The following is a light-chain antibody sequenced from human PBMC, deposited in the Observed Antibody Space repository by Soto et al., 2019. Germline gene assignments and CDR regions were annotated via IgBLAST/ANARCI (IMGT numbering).Light chain of an antibody. CDR3: GTWDSSLCAVG. V-gene: IGLV1-51*01. CDR2: DNN. Sequence: QSVLTQPPSVSAAPGQKVTISCSGSSSNIGNNYVSWYQQLPGTAPKLLIYDNNKRPSGIPDRFSGSKSGTSATLGLTGLQTGDEADYYCGTWDSSLCAVGFGGGTQLTVL. CDR1: SSNIGNNY. J-gene: IGLJ2*01.